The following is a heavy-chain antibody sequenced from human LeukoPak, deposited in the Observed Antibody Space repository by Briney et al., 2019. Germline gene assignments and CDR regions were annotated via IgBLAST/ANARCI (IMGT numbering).Heavy chain of an antibody. CDR2: IWYDGNNK. CDR1: GXTFSSND. Sequence: SGGSLRLSCAASGXTFSSNDVHWVRQAPGKGLEWVAVIWYDGNNKYYADSVKGRFTISRDNSKNTLFLQMNSLRAEDTAVYYCATDAGHWFDPWGQGTLVTVSS. J-gene: IGHJ5*02. V-gene: IGHV3-30*02. CDR3: ATDAGHWFDP.